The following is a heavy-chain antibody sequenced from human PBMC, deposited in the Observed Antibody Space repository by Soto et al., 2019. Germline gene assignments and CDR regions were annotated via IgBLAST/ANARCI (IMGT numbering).Heavy chain of an antibody. Sequence: SETLSLTCGVSGGTIRSPDWWTWVRQPPGKGLEWIGEIFQSGSTNYTPSLESRVTISVDKSRNQFSLTLTSVTAADTAVYFCARGRGRYSSGWSWFDPWGQGILVTVSS. CDR3: ARGRGRYSSGWSWFDP. CDR2: IFQSGST. V-gene: IGHV4-4*02. D-gene: IGHD6-19*01. J-gene: IGHJ5*02. CDR1: GGTIRSPDW.